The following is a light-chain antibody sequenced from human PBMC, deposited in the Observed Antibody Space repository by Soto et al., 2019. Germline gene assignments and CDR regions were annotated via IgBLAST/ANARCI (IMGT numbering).Light chain of an antibody. V-gene: IGKV1-5*03. CDR1: QTISSW. J-gene: IGKJ4*01. Sequence: IQMTQYPSTLSGSVGDRVTITCRASQTISSWLAWYQQKPGKAPKLLIYKASTLKSGVPSRFSGSGSGTEFTLTISSLQPDDFGTYYCQQSYTSPVTFGGGTKVDIK. CDR2: KAS. CDR3: QQSYTSPVT.